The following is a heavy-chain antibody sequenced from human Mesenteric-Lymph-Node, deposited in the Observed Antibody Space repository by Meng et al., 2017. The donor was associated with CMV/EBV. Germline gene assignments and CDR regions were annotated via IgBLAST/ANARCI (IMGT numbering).Heavy chain of an antibody. Sequence: ASVKVSCKASGYNFIAYSIVWVRQAPGQGLECMGWISGYMGNTKYTQKFQDRVAMTRDTSTNTAYMELRSLRADDTAVYYCARLDGVVVPAARGPDAFDIWGQGTMVTVSS. CDR3: ARLDGVVVPAARGPDAFDI. CDR1: GYNFIAYS. CDR2: ISGYMGNT. D-gene: IGHD2-2*01. V-gene: IGHV1-18*01. J-gene: IGHJ3*02.